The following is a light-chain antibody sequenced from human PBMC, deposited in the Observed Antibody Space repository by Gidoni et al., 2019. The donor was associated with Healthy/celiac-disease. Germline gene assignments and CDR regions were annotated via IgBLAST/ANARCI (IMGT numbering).Light chain of an antibody. CDR2: LGS. Sequence: DMGMTHSPLSLPVTPGEPASISCRSSQSLLHSNGYNYLDWYLQKPGQSPQLLIYLGSNRASGVPDRFSGSGSGTDFTLKISRVEAEDVGVYYCMQALQTPPFTFGPGTKVDIK. CDR1: QSLLHSNGYNY. V-gene: IGKV2-28*01. J-gene: IGKJ3*01. CDR3: MQALQTPPFT.